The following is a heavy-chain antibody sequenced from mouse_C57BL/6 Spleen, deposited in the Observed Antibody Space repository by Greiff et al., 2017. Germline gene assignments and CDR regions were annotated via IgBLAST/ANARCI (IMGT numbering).Heavy chain of an antibody. CDR1: GFTFSSYA. CDR3: ARGGNYFDY. Sequence: EVQLVESGGGLVKPGGSLKLSCAASGFTFSSYAMSWVRQTPEKRQEWVATISDGGSYTYYPDNVKGRFTISRDNAKNNLYLQMSHLKSEDTAMYYCARGGNYFDYWGQGTTLTVSS. J-gene: IGHJ2*01. V-gene: IGHV5-4*01. CDR2: ISDGGSYT.